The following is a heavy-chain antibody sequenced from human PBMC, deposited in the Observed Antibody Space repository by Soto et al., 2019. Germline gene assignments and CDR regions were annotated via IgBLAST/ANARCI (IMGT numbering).Heavy chain of an antibody. J-gene: IGHJ5*02. CDR3: ARDLLAGQQLVIPWFHP. CDR1: GFAFSSFN. D-gene: IGHD1-26*01. V-gene: IGHV3-21*01. Sequence: LRLSCTASGFAFSSFNMNWVRQAPGKGLEWVSSIFTRSSQIYYADSVKGRFTISRDDAKNSLFLQMNSLSVEDTAVYYCARDLLAGQQLVIPWFHPWGQGTLVTVSS. CDR2: IFTRSSQI.